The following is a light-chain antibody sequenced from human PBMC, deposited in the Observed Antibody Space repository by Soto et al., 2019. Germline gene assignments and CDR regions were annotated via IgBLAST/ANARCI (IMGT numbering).Light chain of an antibody. Sequence: QPVLTQPPSASGTPGQRVTISCSGSSSNIGSNTVNWYQQLPGTAPKLLLDSNNQRPSGVPDRFSGSKSGTSASLAISGLQSEDEADYYCAAWDDSLNGYVFGTGTKLTVL. V-gene: IGLV1-44*01. CDR1: SSNIGSNT. CDR3: AAWDDSLNGYV. J-gene: IGLJ1*01. CDR2: SNN.